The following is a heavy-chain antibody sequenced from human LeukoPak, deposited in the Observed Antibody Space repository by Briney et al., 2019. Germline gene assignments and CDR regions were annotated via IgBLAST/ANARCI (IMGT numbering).Heavy chain of an antibody. D-gene: IGHD4-17*01. J-gene: IGHJ5*02. CDR2: IYYSGDT. CDR3: ARDYGNNWFDP. Sequence: PSETLSLTCTVSGGSVSSGSYYWSWIRQPPGKGLEWIGYIYYSGDTYYNPSLRSRVSISLDTSKNQFSLKLSSVTAADTATYYCARDYGNNWFDPWGQGTLVTVSA. V-gene: IGHV4-31*03. CDR1: GGSVSSGSYY.